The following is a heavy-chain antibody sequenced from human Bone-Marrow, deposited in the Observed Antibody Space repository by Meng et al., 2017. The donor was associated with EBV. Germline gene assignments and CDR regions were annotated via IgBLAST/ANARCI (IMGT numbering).Heavy chain of an antibody. D-gene: IGHD4-17*01. CDR1: GGSFSGYY. CDR3: ARGGGVGYGDYVNY. J-gene: IGHJ4*02. CDR2: INHGGST. Sequence: GECLLKPPEPCPVPCAVNGGSFSGYYWVWIRQAPGKGLEWIGEINHGGSTNYNPSLKSRVIISVDTSKNQFSLKLKSVTATDTAVYYCARGGGVGYGDYVNYWGQGTLVTVSS. V-gene: IGHV4-34*01.